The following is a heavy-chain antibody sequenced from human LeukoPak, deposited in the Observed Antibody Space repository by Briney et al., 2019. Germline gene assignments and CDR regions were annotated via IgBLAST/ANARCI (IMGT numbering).Heavy chain of an antibody. D-gene: IGHD1-26*01. CDR3: ARHGGSSSRFQH. CDR2: IYYSGST. J-gene: IGHJ1*01. V-gene: IGHV4-34*01. Sequence: MTSETLSLTCAVYGGSFSGYYWSWIRQPPGKGLEWIGSIYYSGSTYYNPSLKSRVTISEDTSKNQFSLKLSSVTAADTAVYYCARHGGSSSRFQHWGQGTLVTVSS. CDR1: GGSFSGYY.